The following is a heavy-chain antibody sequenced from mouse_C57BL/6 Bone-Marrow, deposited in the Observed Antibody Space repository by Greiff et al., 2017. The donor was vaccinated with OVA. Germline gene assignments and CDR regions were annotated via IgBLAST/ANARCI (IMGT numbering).Heavy chain of an antibody. CDR1: GYTFTSYW. V-gene: IGHV1-72*01. CDR2: IDPNSGGT. J-gene: IGHJ4*01. D-gene: IGHD2-4*01. Sequence: QVQLQQPGAELVKPGASVKLSCKASGYTFTSYWMHWVKQRPGRGLEWIGRIDPNSGGTKYNEKFKSKATLTVDKPSSTAYVQLSSLTSEDSAVYYCARREITTGYYAMDDWGQGTSVTVSS. CDR3: ARREITTGYYAMDD.